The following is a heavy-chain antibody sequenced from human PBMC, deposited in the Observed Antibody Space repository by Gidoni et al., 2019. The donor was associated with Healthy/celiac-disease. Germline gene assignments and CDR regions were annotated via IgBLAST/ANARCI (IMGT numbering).Heavy chain of an antibody. J-gene: IGHJ4*02. CDR3: AKGSGYSSGWSDY. CDR2: ISYDGSNK. V-gene: IGHV3-30*18. Sequence: QVQLVESGGGVVQPGRSLSLSCAASGFPFSSYGMHWVRQAPGKGLEWVAVISYDGSNKYYADSVKGRFTISRDNSKNTLYLQMNSLRAEDTAVYYCAKGSGYSSGWSDYWGQGTLVTVSS. CDR1: GFPFSSYG. D-gene: IGHD6-19*01.